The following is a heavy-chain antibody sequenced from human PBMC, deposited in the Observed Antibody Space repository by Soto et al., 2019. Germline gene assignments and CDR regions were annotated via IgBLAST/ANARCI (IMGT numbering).Heavy chain of an antibody. D-gene: IGHD6-13*01. V-gene: IGHV1-18*01. CDR1: GYTFTSYG. Sequence: QVQLVQSGAEVKKPGASVKVSCKASGYTFTSYGIRWVRQAPGQGREWMGWISAYNGNTNDAQKLQGRVTMNTDTSTSTAYLELRSMRSADTSVYYCSRAEGPPVKYSSSWSYWFDPWGQGTLVTVSS. CDR3: SRAEGPPVKYSSSWSYWFDP. J-gene: IGHJ5*02. CDR2: ISAYNGNT.